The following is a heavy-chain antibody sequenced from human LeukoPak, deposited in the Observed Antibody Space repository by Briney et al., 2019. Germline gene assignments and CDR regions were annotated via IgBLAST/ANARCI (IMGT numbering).Heavy chain of an antibody. CDR2: ISGSGGST. D-gene: IGHD6-19*01. V-gene: IGHV3-23*01. Sequence: GESLRLSWAASGFTFSSYAMSWVRQAPGKGLEWVSAISGSGGSTYYADSVKGRFTISRDNSKNTLYLQTNSLRAEDTAVYYCAKEIAVAGTVDYWGQGTLVTVSS. CDR3: AKEIAVAGTVDY. CDR1: GFTFSSYA. J-gene: IGHJ4*02.